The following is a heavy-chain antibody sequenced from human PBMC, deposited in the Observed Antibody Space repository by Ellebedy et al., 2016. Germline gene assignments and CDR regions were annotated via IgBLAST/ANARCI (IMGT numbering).Heavy chain of an antibody. CDR3: ARSVAGRFDY. CDR2: ITSDSRTI. D-gene: IGHD6-19*01. Sequence: GGSLRLSCAASGFSYSTHSMHWVRQAPGEGLEWVSYITSDSRTISYADSVKGRFTVSRDNAKYSLSLQMNSLRGEDTAICYCARSVAGRFDYWGQGIPVTVSS. J-gene: IGHJ4*02. CDR1: GFSYSTHS. V-gene: IGHV3-48*04.